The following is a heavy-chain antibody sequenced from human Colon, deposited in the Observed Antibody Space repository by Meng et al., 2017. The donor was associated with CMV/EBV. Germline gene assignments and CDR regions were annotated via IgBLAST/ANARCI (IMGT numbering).Heavy chain of an antibody. D-gene: IGHD2-15*01. J-gene: IGHJ4*02. Sequence: GGSLRLSCTASGLTFSDSFMSWVRQAPGKGLEWVANIKQDGSEKFYVDSVKGRFTISRDNARKSVYLQMDSLRAEDTAVYYCAGLVVGDNDYFDYWGQGTLVTVSS. CDR3: AGLVVGDNDYFDY. CDR2: IKQDGSEK. CDR1: GLTFSDSF. V-gene: IGHV3-7*01.